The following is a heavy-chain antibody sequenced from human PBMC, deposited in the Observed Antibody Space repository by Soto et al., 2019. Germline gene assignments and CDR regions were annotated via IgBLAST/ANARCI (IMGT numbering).Heavy chain of an antibody. J-gene: IGHJ6*02. CDR3: ARGGYDILTGYYSRYYGMDV. D-gene: IGHD3-9*01. Sequence: SETLSLTCTVSGGSISSYYWSWIRQPPGKXLEWIGYIYYSGSTNYNPSLKSRVTISVDTSKNQFSLKLSSVTAADTAVYYCARGGYDILTGYYSRYYGMDVWGQGTTVTVSS. CDR2: IYYSGST. V-gene: IGHV4-59*01. CDR1: GGSISSYY.